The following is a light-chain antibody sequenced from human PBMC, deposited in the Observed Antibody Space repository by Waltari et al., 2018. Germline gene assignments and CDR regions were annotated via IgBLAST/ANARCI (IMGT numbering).Light chain of an antibody. V-gene: IGKV1-33*01. CDR1: QDISNY. CDR2: DAS. J-gene: IGKJ3*01. Sequence: DFQMTQSPSSLSASVGARVTITCQASQDISNYLNWYQHKPGKAPKLLTYDASNLETGVPSRFSGSGSGTDFTFTISSLQPEDIATYYCQQYDNLPVFGPGTKVDIK. CDR3: QQYDNLPV.